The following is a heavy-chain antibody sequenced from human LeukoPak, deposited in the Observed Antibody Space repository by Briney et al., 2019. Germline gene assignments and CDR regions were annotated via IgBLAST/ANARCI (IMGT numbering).Heavy chain of an antibody. CDR2: INHSGST. Sequence: KPSETLSLTCAVYGGSFSGYYWSWIRQPPGKGLEWIGEINHSGSTNYNPSLKSRVTISIDTSKNQFSLKVSSVTAADTAVYYCARGQKYYYDSSGYGPNDYWGQGTLVTVSS. V-gene: IGHV4-34*01. J-gene: IGHJ4*02. D-gene: IGHD3-22*01. CDR3: ARGQKYYYDSSGYGPNDY. CDR1: GGSFSGYY.